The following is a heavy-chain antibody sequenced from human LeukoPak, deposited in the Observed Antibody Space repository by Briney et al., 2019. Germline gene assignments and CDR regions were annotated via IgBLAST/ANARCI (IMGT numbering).Heavy chain of an antibody. CDR3: AKDPTDYGFELREYYFDY. Sequence: PGGSLRLSCAASGFTFSSYAMSWVRQAPGKGLEWVSAISGSGGSTYYADSVKGRFTISRDNSKNTLYLQMNSLRAEDTAVYYCAKDPTDYGFELREYYFDYWGQGTLVTVSS. D-gene: IGHD4/OR15-4a*01. J-gene: IGHJ4*02. CDR1: GFTFSSYA. V-gene: IGHV3-23*01. CDR2: ISGSGGST.